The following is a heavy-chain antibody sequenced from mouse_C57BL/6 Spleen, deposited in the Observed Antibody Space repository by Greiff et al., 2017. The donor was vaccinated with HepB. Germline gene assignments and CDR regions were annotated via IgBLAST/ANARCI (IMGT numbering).Heavy chain of an antibody. V-gene: IGHV1-81*01. D-gene: IGHD1-1*01. CDR2: IYPRSGNT. CDR3: ARITTEGFAY. CDR1: GYTFTSYG. J-gene: IGHJ3*01. Sequence: VKLVESGAELARPGASVKLSCKASGYTFTSYGISWVKQRTGQGLEWIGEIYPRSGNTYYNEKFKGKATLTADKSSSTAYMELRSLTSEDSAVYFCARITTEGFAYWGQGTLVTVSA.